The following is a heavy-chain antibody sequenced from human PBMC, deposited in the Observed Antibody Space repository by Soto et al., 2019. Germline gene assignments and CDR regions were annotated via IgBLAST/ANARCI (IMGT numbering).Heavy chain of an antibody. CDR3: ARKNSYGYYYYGLDV. D-gene: IGHD5-18*01. J-gene: IGHJ6*02. Sequence: PGESLKISCKGSGYSFSNYWIGWVRQMPGKGLEWMGIIYPGDSDTRYSPSFQGQVTISADKSISTAHLQWSSLKASDTALYYCARKNSYGYYYYGLDVWGQGTTVTVSS. CDR2: IYPGDSDT. CDR1: GYSFSNYW. V-gene: IGHV5-51*01.